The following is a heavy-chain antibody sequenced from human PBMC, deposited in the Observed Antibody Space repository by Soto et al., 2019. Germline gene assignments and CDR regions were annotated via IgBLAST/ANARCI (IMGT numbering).Heavy chain of an antibody. D-gene: IGHD3-22*01. J-gene: IGHJ4*02. CDR3: ARGPGDPSSLSCYYDSRGYYPDPPDFGY. Sequence: VSLKISCKGCEGSISDYCIGWMRQMTGKGLEWMGIIHPGDSDIRYSPSLQGQVTISADKSISTAYLQWNSLKASDTAVYYCARGPGDPSSLSCYYDSRGYYPDPPDFGYCGQGTL. V-gene: IGHV5-51*01. CDR2: IHPGDSDI. CDR1: EGSISDYC.